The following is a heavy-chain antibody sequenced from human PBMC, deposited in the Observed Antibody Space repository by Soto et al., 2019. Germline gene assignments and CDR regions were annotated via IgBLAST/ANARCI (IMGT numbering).Heavy chain of an antibody. V-gene: IGHV1-18*01. CDR1: GYTFTNFG. Sequence: ASVKVSCKASGYTFTNFGISWVRQAPGQGLEWMGWISAYNGNTNYAQKFQGRVTISRDNAKNSLFLQMNNLTVEDTAVYYCAKENWANPDSWGQGTLVTVSS. CDR2: ISAYNGNT. CDR3: AKENWANPDS. D-gene: IGHD7-27*01. J-gene: IGHJ4*02.